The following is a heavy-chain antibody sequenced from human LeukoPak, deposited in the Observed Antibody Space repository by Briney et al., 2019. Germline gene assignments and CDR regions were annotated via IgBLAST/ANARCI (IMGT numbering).Heavy chain of an antibody. CDR3: ARGRIVVVPAAILVSYYHYYGMDV. Sequence: SETLSLTCAVYGGSFSGYYWSWIRQPPGKGLEWIGEINHSGSTNYNPSLKSRVTISVDTSKNQFSLKLSSVTAADTAVYYCARGRIVVVPAAILVSYYHYYGMDVWGQGTTVTVSS. V-gene: IGHV4-34*01. CDR2: INHSGST. CDR1: GGSFSGYY. D-gene: IGHD2-2*02. J-gene: IGHJ6*02.